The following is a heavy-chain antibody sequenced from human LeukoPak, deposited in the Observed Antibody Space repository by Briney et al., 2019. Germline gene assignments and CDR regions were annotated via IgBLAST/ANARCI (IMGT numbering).Heavy chain of an antibody. CDR1: GYTLTELS. CDR2: FDPEDGET. D-gene: IGHD3-9*01. CDR3: ATWYDILTGYFDY. J-gene: IGHJ4*02. V-gene: IGHV1-24*01. Sequence: WASVKVSFKVSGYTLTELSMHWVRQAPGKGLEWMGGFDPEDGETIYAQKFQGRVTMTEDTSTDTAYMELSSLRSEDTAVYYCATWYDILTGYFDYWGQRTLVTVSS.